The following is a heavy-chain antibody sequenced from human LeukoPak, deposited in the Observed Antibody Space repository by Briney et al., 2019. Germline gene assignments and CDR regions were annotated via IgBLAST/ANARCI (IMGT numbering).Heavy chain of an antibody. D-gene: IGHD3-10*02. CDR3: AELGITMIGGV. Sequence: GGSLRLSCEASGFTFNTYSMNWVRQAPGKGLEWVSYITGNSHTIYYADSVKGRFTISRDNAKNSLYLQMNSLRAEDTAVYYCAELGITMIGGVWGKGTTVTISS. V-gene: IGHV3-48*04. CDR1: GFTFNTYS. CDR2: ITGNSHTI. J-gene: IGHJ6*04.